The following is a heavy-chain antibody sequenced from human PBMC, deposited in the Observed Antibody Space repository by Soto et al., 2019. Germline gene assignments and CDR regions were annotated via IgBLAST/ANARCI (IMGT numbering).Heavy chain of an antibody. CDR3: AREDDGGDRDYYGLDV. J-gene: IGHJ6*02. D-gene: IGHD2-21*02. CDR2: IHYSGSI. CDR1: GGSISTDHYH. V-gene: IGHV4-30-4*01. Sequence: QLQLQESGPGLVRPSQTLSLTCTVSGGSISTDHYHWTWIRQAPGKGLGWIGYIHYSGSIQFNPSLPSRVSMSVDTSKNLFSLRLSSVTAADTAVYFCAREDDGGDRDYYGLDVWGQGTTVTVSS.